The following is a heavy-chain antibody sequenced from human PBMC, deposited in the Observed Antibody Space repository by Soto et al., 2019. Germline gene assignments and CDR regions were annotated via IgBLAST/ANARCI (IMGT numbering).Heavy chain of an antibody. CDR1: GFTLSRYS. J-gene: IGHJ5*02. Sequence: GRSWRLSCAGSGFTLSRYSMNWAGQAHGMGLEWVSSVSRSSSYISYAASVKGRFTISRDNAKNSLYLQMNSLRAEATSVYYCARDLNDYFSFRFDIWGQGTLVTVSS. V-gene: IGHV3-21*01. D-gene: IGHD4-17*01. CDR2: VSRSSSYI. CDR3: ARDLNDYFSFRFDI.